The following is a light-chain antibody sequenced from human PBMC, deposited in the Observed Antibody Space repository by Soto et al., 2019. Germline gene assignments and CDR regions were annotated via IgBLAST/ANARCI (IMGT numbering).Light chain of an antibody. CDR1: QSVLYSSNNQNY. Sequence: DIVMTQSPDSLAVSLGERATINCKFSQSVLYSSNNQNYLAWYQQKPGQPPKLLIYWASTRESGVPDRFSGSGSGTHFTLTINSLQAEDVAVYYCQQYFNAPLTFGGGTKVEIK. V-gene: IGKV4-1*01. J-gene: IGKJ4*01. CDR3: QQYFNAPLT. CDR2: WAS.